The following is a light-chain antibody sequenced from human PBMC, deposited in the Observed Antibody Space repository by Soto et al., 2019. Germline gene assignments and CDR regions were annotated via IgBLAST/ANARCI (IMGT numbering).Light chain of an antibody. V-gene: IGKV3-20*01. Sequence: DIVVTQSPPTLSLSPGARATLSCMASQSAGSIIAWYPQKPGQAPRLLIYAASTRATGIPARFSSSGAGTDFTLTISRLEPEDLAVYYCQQYGSLSWTFGQGTKVDIK. CDR2: AAS. J-gene: IGKJ1*01. CDR1: QSAGSI. CDR3: QQYGSLSWT.